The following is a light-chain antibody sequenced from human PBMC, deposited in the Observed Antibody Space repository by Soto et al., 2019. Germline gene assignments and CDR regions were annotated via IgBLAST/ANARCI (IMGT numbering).Light chain of an antibody. Sequence: EIVMTQSPATLSVSPGERATLSCRASQSVSSNLAWYQQKPGQAPRLLIYGASTRATGIPARFSGSGSGTEFTLTISSLQSEDFATYYCQQYYSYPGTFGPGTKVDIK. CDR1: QSVSSN. V-gene: IGKV3-15*01. CDR2: GAS. CDR3: QQYYSYPGT. J-gene: IGKJ3*01.